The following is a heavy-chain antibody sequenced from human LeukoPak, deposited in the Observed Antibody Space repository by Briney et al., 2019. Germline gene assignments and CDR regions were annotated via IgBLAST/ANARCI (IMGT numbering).Heavy chain of an antibody. CDR2: INHSGST. CDR3: ARYRGGLLWFGELYDHYYGMDV. V-gene: IGHV4-34*01. CDR1: GGSFSGYY. Sequence: PSETLSLTCAVYGGSFSGYYWSWIRQPPGKGLEWIGEINHSGSTNYNPSLKSRVTISVDTSKNQFSLKLSSVTAADTAVYYCARYRGGLLWFGELYDHYYGMDVWGQGTTVTVSS. J-gene: IGHJ6*02. D-gene: IGHD3-10*01.